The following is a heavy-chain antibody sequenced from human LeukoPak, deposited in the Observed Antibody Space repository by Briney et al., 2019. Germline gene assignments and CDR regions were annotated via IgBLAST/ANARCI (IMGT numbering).Heavy chain of an antibody. D-gene: IGHD6-19*01. Sequence: GGSLRLSCSASGFTFSSYAMHWVRQAPGKGLEYVSAISSNGGSTYYADSVKGRFTISRDNSKNTLYLQMSSLRAEDTAVCYCVKDSDRSGWYLVDYWGQGTLVTVSS. V-gene: IGHV3-64D*06. CDR1: GFTFSSYA. J-gene: IGHJ4*02. CDR2: ISSNGGST. CDR3: VKDSDRSGWYLVDY.